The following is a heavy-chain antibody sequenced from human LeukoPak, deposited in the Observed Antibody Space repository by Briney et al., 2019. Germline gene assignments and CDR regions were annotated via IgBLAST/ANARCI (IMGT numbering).Heavy chain of an antibody. Sequence: GGSLRLSCAASGLSVSTNYMSWVRQAPGKGLEWVSFIYSDGRTDYADSVKGRFTISRDNAKNSLYLQMNSLRAEDTAVYYCAREGDYYDSSGYYNYYYYMDVWGKGTTVTISS. CDR1: GLSVSTNY. D-gene: IGHD3-22*01. V-gene: IGHV3-53*01. J-gene: IGHJ6*03. CDR2: IYSDGRT. CDR3: AREGDYYDSSGYYNYYYYMDV.